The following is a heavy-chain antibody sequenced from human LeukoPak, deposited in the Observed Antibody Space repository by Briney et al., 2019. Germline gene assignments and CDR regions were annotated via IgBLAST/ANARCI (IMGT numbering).Heavy chain of an antibody. J-gene: IGHJ5*02. CDR1: GITLSNYG. Sequence: PGGSLRLSCAVSGITLSNYGMSWIRQAPGKGLEWVSYISSSGSTIYYADSVKGRFTISRDNAKNSLYLQMNSLRAEDTAVYYCARDLGSGSYYNWFDPWGQGTLVTVSS. V-gene: IGHV3-11*01. CDR3: ARDLGSGSYYNWFDP. CDR2: ISSSGSTI. D-gene: IGHD1-26*01.